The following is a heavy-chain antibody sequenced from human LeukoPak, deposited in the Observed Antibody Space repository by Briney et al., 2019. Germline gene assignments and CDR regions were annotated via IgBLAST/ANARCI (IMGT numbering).Heavy chain of an antibody. Sequence: GGSLRLSCAASGFTFSSYGMHWVRQAPGKGLEWVAFIRYDGSNKYYADSVKGRFTISRDNSKNTLYLQMNSLRAEDTAVYYCAKDSLEVDSSGYYFPLGYWGQGTLVTVSS. CDR2: IRYDGSNK. CDR1: GFTFSSYG. J-gene: IGHJ4*02. V-gene: IGHV3-30*02. D-gene: IGHD3-22*01. CDR3: AKDSLEVDSSGYYFPLGY.